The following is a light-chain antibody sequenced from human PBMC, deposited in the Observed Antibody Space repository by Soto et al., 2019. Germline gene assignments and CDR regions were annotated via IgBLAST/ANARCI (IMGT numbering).Light chain of an antibody. CDR2: KAS. V-gene: IGKV1-5*03. CDR1: QSIFLW. CDR3: QQYKSFMYT. Sequence: IRMTQSPSTLSASIGDRVTISCRASQSIFLWLAWYQQKPGKAPKVLIYKASTLESGVPSRFNGTGSETEFTLTINGLQPDDFATYFCQQYKSFMYTFGQGTKVEIK. J-gene: IGKJ2*01.